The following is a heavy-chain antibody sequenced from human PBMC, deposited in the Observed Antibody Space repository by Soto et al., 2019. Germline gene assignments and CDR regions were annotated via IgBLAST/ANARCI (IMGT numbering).Heavy chain of an antibody. CDR3: AKNTIFGSGTKDY. CDR1: GFTFSRYA. Sequence: EVQLLDSGGGLVQPGGSLRLACAASGFTFSRYAMSWARQAPGKGLEWVSAISGSGGCTYYADSAKGRFTISRDNAKNTLYLQMNSLRAEDRAVYYCAKNTIFGSGTKDYWGAGTLVTVSS. D-gene: IGHD3-10*01. V-gene: IGHV3-23*01. J-gene: IGHJ4*02. CDR2: ISGSGGCT.